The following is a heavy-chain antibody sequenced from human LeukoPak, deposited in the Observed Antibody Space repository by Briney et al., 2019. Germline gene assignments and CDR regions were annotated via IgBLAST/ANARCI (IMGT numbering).Heavy chain of an antibody. V-gene: IGHV3-23*01. CDR3: AKDRQIAAAGTNYFDY. D-gene: IGHD6-13*01. CDR1: GFIFSNYA. J-gene: IGHJ4*02. Sequence: GGSLRLSCAASGFIFSNYAVSWVRQAPGKGLEWVSTISGSGDSTHYADSVKGRFTISRDSSENTLYLQMNSLRAEDTALYYCAKDRQIAAAGTNYFDYWGQGTLVTVSS. CDR2: ISGSGDST.